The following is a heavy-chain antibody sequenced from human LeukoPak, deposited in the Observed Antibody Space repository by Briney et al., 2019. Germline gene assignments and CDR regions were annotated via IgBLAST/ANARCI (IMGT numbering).Heavy chain of an antibody. CDR1: GGSFSGYY. J-gene: IGHJ3*02. CDR2: INHSGST. Sequence: SETLSLTCAVYGGSFSGYYWSWIRQPPGKGLEWIGEINHSGSTNYDPSLKSRVTISVDTSKNQFSLRLSSVTAADTAVYYCARATRGGSYPHDAFDIWGQGTMVTVSS. V-gene: IGHV4-34*01. D-gene: IGHD1-26*01. CDR3: ARATRGGSYPHDAFDI.